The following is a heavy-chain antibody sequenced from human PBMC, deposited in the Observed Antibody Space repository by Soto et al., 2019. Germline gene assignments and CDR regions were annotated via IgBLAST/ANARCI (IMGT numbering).Heavy chain of an antibody. CDR2: TYYRSKWYN. CDR1: VYTVSSNSAA. CDR3: ARGVQDWFEP. J-gene: IGHJ5*02. D-gene: IGHD3-10*02. Sequence: SQTLSLTCAISVYTVSSNSAAWNWFIQSPSRGLEWLGRTYYRSKWYNEYAVSVESRITINPDTSQNQFSLQLNSVTPEDTAVYYCARGVQDWFEPWGQGTLVNVS. V-gene: IGHV6-1*01.